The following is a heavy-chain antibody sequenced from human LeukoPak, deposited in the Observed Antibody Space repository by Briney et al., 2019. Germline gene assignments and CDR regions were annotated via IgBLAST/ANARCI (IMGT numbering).Heavy chain of an antibody. CDR3: ARDRSSSGWYPFDY. CDR1: GYTFTGYY. D-gene: IGHD6-19*01. CDR2: INPNSGGT. J-gene: IGHJ4*02. Sequence: ASVKVSCKASGYTFTGYYMHWVRQAPGQGLEWMGWINPNSGGTNYAQKFQGRVTMTRDTSISTAYMELSRLRSDDTAVYYCARDRSSSGWYPFDYWGQGTLVTVSS. V-gene: IGHV1-2*02.